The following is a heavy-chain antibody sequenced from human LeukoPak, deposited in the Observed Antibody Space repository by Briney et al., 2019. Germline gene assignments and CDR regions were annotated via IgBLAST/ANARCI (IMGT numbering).Heavy chain of an antibody. CDR3: ARGYVSTRARYSGSSRSFDY. CDR2: INHSGST. V-gene: IGHV4-34*01. CDR1: GGSFSGYY. D-gene: IGHD1-26*01. Sequence: SETLCLTCAVYGGSFSGYYWSWIRQPPGKGLEWIGEINHSGSTNYNPSLKSRVTISVDTSKNQFSLKLSSVTAADTAVYYCARGYVSTRARYSGSSRSFDYWGQGTLVTVSS. J-gene: IGHJ4*02.